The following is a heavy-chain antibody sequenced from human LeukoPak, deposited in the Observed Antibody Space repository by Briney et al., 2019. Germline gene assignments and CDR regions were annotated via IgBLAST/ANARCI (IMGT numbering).Heavy chain of an antibody. CDR3: AKGGVGVTPEFDY. J-gene: IGHJ4*02. CDR1: GNTFTTYD. CDR2: MNPNSDNT. V-gene: IGHV1-8*01. Sequence: ASVKVSCKASGNTFTTYDINWVRQATGQGLEWMGWMNPNSDNTGYAQKFQGRVTMTRNTSISTAYMELSSLRSEDTAVYYCAKGGVGVTPEFDYWGQGTLVTVSS. D-gene: IGHD1-26*01.